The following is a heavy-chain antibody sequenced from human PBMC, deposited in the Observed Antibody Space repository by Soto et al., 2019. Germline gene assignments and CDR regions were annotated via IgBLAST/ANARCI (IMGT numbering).Heavy chain of an antibody. D-gene: IGHD4-17*01. Sequence: PSQTLSLTCAISGDSVSSNGAAWNWIRQSPSRGLEWLGRTCYRSKWYNDYAVSVKSRITINPDTSKSQFSLQLNSVTPEDTAVYYCARDKHDYFNRGIGFDTWGQGILVTVSS. CDR1: GDSVSSNGAA. V-gene: IGHV6-1*01. CDR2: TCYRSKWYN. J-gene: IGHJ5*02. CDR3: ARDKHDYFNRGIGFDT.